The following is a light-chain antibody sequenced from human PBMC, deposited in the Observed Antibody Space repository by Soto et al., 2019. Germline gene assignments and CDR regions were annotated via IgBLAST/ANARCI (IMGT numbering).Light chain of an antibody. CDR2: EVT. CDR1: SSDVGGYRY. J-gene: IGLJ1*01. V-gene: IGLV2-14*01. Sequence: QSALTQPASVTGSPGQSIAISCTGTSSDVGGYRYVSWYQHHPGKAPKLMIYEVTNRPSGVSNRFSGSKSGNTASLTISGLQAEDEADYYCSSYTTRNTLVFGTGTNVTVL. CDR3: SSYTTRNTLV.